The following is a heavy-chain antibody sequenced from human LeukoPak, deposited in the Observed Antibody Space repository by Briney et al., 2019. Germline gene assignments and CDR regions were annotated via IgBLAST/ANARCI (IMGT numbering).Heavy chain of an antibody. D-gene: IGHD3-3*01. V-gene: IGHV3-48*01. CDR1: GFTFSSYS. Sequence: GGSLRLSCAASGFTFSSYSMNWVRQAPGKGLEWVSYISSSSSTIYYADSVKGRFTISRDNAKNSLYLQMNSLRAEDTAVYYCARDGEDFWSGYYQFDPWGQGTLVTVSS. CDR2: ISSSSSTI. CDR3: ARDGEDFWSGYYQFDP. J-gene: IGHJ5*02.